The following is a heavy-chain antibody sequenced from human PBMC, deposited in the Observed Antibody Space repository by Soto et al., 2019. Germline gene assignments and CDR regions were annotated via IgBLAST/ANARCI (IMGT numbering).Heavy chain of an antibody. Sequence: GGSLRLSCAASGFAFSDFYMTWIRQSPGKGLEWVSYISSSGSTIYYSDSVKGRFIISRDNAKNSLYLQMSSLRAEDTAVYYCARASYDILSGYSDFWGPGTLVTVSS. CDR3: ARASYDILSGYSDF. J-gene: IGHJ4*02. V-gene: IGHV3-11*01. D-gene: IGHD3-9*01. CDR1: GFAFSDFY. CDR2: ISSSGSTI.